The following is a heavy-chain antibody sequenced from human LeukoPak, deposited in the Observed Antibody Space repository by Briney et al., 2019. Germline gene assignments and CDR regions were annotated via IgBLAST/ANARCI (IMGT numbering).Heavy chain of an antibody. CDR1: GFTFDNYV. V-gene: IGHV3-9*01. Sequence: PGGSLRLSCAASGFTFDNYVMHWVRLAPGKGLEWVSGISLNSANIGYADSAKGRFTISRDNAKNSLYLQMNSLRPEATALYYCAKDFCSGCSNYFNGMDVWGQGTTVTVSS. CDR3: AKDFCSGCSNYFNGMDV. CDR2: ISLNSANI. D-gene: IGHD3-10*01. J-gene: IGHJ6*02.